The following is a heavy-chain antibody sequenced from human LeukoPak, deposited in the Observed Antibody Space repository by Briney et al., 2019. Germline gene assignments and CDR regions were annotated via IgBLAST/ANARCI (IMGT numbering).Heavy chain of an antibody. J-gene: IGHJ4*02. D-gene: IGHD2-2*01. CDR3: ARFYCSSTNCLS. CDR1: GFTVSSNY. Sequence: GGSLRLSCAASGFTVSSNYMSWVRQAPGKGLEWVSVIYSGGSTYYADSVKGRFTISRDNSKNTLYLQMNSLRAEDTAVYYCARFYCSSTNCLSWGQGTLVTVSS. CDR2: IYSGGST. V-gene: IGHV3-66*01.